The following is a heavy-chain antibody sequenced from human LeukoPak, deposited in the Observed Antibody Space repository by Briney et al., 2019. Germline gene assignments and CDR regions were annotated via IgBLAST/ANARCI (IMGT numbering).Heavy chain of an antibody. D-gene: IGHD3-10*01. J-gene: IGHJ4*02. CDR1: GGSISSGGYY. V-gene: IGHV4-31*03. Sequence: SQTLSLTCTVSGGSISSGGYYWSWIRQHPGKGLEWIGYIYYSGSTNYNPSLKSRVTISVDTSKNQLSLKLSSVTAADTAVYYCARHLSARRSGDFDYWGQGTLVTVSS. CDR2: IYYSGST. CDR3: ARHLSARRSGDFDY.